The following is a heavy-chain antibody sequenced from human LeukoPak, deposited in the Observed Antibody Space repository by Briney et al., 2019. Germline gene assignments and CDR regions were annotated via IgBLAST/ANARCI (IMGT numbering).Heavy chain of an antibody. D-gene: IGHD3-10*01. Sequence: GGSLKLSCAASGFTFSSCGMHWVRQAPGKGLEWVAVISYDGSNKYYADSVKGRFTISRDNSKNTLYLQMNSLRVEDTAVYYCAKDRSGYGSGSYSFDYWGQGTLVTVSS. CDR2: ISYDGSNK. CDR3: AKDRSGYGSGSYSFDY. V-gene: IGHV3-30*18. J-gene: IGHJ4*02. CDR1: GFTFSSCG.